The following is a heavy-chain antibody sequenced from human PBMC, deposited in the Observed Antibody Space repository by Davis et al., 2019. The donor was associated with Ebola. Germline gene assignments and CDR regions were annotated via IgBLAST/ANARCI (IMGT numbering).Heavy chain of an antibody. V-gene: IGHV3-30*03. CDR3: ARDEFLGGMDV. Sequence: GESLKISCAASGFTFSSYGMHWVRQAPGKGLERVAVISHDGSNKYYADSVKGRFTISRDNSKNTLYLQMNSLRAEDTAVYYCARDEFLGGMDVWGQGTTVTVSS. J-gene: IGHJ6*02. D-gene: IGHD3-3*01. CDR1: GFTFSSYG. CDR2: ISHDGSNK.